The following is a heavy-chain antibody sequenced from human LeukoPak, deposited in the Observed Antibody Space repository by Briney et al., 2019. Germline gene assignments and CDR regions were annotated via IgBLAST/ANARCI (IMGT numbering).Heavy chain of an antibody. J-gene: IGHJ4*02. CDR3: VRDRGTYRPIDY. V-gene: IGHV3-21*04. CDR1: GFTVSNNY. CDR2: ISSSSSYI. Sequence: GGSLRLSCAASGFTVSNNYMTWVRQAPGKGLEWVSSISSSSSYIYYADSVKGRFTISRDNAQNSLYLQMNSLRAEDTAIYYCVRDRGTYRPIDYWGQGTLVTVSS. D-gene: IGHD1-26*01.